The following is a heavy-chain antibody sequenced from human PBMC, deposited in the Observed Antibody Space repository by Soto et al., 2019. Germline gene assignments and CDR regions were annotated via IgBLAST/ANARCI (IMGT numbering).Heavy chain of an antibody. V-gene: IGHV3-21*02. CDR1: EFTFSVYS. Sequence: DVQLEESGGGLVKPGGSLRLSCVASEFTFSVYSMNWVRQAPGKGLEWVSSISSGSSYIYYADSVKGRFTISRDNDKTSLFLHMNRMSVDDTAVYYCTRDRVKIRGGYYHYYGMDVGGQWTTAPVTS. D-gene: IGHD3-10*01. J-gene: IGHJ6*02. CDR2: ISSGSSYI. CDR3: TRDRVKIRGGYYHYYGMDV.